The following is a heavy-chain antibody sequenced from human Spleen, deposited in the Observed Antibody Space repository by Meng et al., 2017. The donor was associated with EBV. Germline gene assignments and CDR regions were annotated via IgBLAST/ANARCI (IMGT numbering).Heavy chain of an antibody. CDR3: VRYNSGGNSRTFDY. Sequence: QVTLQESGPGLVKPSATLSLTCAVSGYSISSGYWWGWIRQPPGKGLEWIGYISYSGNTHYNPSLKSRVTMSIDTSKNQFSLNLSSVTAVDTAVYYCVRYNSGGNSRTFDYWGQGTLVTVSS. D-gene: IGHD1-26*01. V-gene: IGHV4-28*01. CDR1: GYSISSGYW. CDR2: ISYSGNT. J-gene: IGHJ4*02.